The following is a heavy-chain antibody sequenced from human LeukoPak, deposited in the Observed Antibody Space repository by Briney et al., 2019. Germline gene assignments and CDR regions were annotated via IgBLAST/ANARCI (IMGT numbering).Heavy chain of an antibody. Sequence: PGGSLRLSCAASGFTFSSYSMNWVRQAPGKGLEWVSSISSSSSYIYYADSVKGRFTISRDNAKNSLYLQMNSLRAEDTAVYYCARDREYDSRGYFDYWGQGNLVTVSS. CDR2: ISSSSSYI. V-gene: IGHV3-21*01. CDR1: GFTFSSYS. CDR3: ARDREYDSRGYFDY. D-gene: IGHD3-22*01. J-gene: IGHJ4*02.